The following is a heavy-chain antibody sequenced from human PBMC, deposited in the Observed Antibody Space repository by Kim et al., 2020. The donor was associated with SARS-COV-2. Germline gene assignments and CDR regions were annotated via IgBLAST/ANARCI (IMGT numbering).Heavy chain of an antibody. V-gene: IGHV3-11*06. D-gene: IGHD6-19*01. Sequence: VKGRFTISRDNAKNSLYLQMNSLRAEDTAVYYCARDSARIAVAGAEYFQHWGQGTLVTVSS. CDR3: ARDSARIAVAGAEYFQH. J-gene: IGHJ1*01.